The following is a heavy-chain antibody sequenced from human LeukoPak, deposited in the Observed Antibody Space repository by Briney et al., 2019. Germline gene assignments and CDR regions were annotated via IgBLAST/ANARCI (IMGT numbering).Heavy chain of an antibody. CDR1: GFTFSSYA. V-gene: IGHV3-23*01. CDR3: AKSYYYDTSGYSERYYYYYGMDV. D-gene: IGHD3-22*01. CDR2: ISGSGGGT. J-gene: IGHJ6*02. Sequence: GGSLRLSCAASGFTFSSYAMSWVRQTPSKGLEWVSAISGSGGGTYYTDSAKGRFTISRDNSQNTLYLQMNSLRAGDTAVYYCAKSYYYDTSGYSERYYYYYGMDVWGQGTTVTVS.